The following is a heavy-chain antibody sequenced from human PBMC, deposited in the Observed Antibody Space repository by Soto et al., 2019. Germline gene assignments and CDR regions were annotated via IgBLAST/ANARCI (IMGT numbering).Heavy chain of an antibody. Sequence: EVQLVESGGGLVKPGGSLRLSCAAAGFTSSNAWMNWVRQAPGKGLEWVGRIKSETDDGTTTDYAAPVKGRFTISRSDSKNTLYLQMNSLKTEDTAVYYCATSYCSSSSCFYYFDYWGQGTLVSVSS. D-gene: IGHD2-2*01. CDR2: IKSETDDGTTT. CDR1: GFTSSNAW. J-gene: IGHJ4*02. CDR3: ATSYCSSSSCFYYFDY. V-gene: IGHV3-15*01.